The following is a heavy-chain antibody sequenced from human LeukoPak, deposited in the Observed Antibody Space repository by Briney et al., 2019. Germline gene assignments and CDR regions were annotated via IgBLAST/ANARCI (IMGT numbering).Heavy chain of an antibody. CDR1: GGTFSSYA. D-gene: IGHD5-12*01. CDR3: ARGRGSNYYYYMDV. J-gene: IGHJ6*03. CDR2: INPNSGGT. V-gene: IGHV1-2*02. Sequence: ASVKVSCKASGGTFSSYAISWVRQAPGQGLEWMGWINPNSGGTNYAQKFQGRVTMTRDTSISTAYMELSRLRSDDTAVYYCARGRGSNYYYYMDVWGKGTTVTVSS.